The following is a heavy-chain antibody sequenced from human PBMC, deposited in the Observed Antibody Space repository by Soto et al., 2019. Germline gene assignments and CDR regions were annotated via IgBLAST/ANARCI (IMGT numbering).Heavy chain of an antibody. CDR1: GGSFSGYY. CDR2: INHSGST. D-gene: IGHD6-6*01. Sequence: QVQLQQWGAGLLKPSETLSLTCAVYGGSFSGYYWSWIRQPPGKGLEWIGEINHSGSTNYNPSLKSRVTISVDTSKNQFSLKLSSVTAADTAVYYCARKQLAPGWFAPWGQGTLVTVSS. V-gene: IGHV4-34*01. CDR3: ARKQLAPGWFAP. J-gene: IGHJ5*02.